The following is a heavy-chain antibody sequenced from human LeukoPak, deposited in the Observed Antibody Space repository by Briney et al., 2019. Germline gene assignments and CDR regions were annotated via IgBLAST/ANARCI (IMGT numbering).Heavy chain of an antibody. J-gene: IGHJ4*02. CDR2: INPNSGGT. Sequence: ASVKVSCKASGYTFTGYYMHWVRQAPGQGLEWMGRINPNSGGTNYAQKFQSRVTMTRDTSISTAYMELSRLRSDDTAVYYCARASYYYDSSGYSYYFDYWGQGTLVTVSS. V-gene: IGHV1-2*06. CDR1: GYTFTGYY. D-gene: IGHD3-22*01. CDR3: ARASYYYDSSGYSYYFDY.